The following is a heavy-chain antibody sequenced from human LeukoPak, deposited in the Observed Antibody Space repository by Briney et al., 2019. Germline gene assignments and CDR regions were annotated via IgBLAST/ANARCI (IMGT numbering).Heavy chain of an antibody. D-gene: IGHD3-10*01. J-gene: IGHJ4*02. Sequence: GGSLRLSCAASGFTFSSYWMHWVRQAPGKGLVWVSRINSDGSSTNYADSVKGRFTISRDNSKNTLYLQMNSLRAEDTAVYYCAKDEGSGSYDYWGQGTLVTVSS. CDR3: AKDEGSGSYDY. V-gene: IGHV3-74*01. CDR2: INSDGSST. CDR1: GFTFSSYW.